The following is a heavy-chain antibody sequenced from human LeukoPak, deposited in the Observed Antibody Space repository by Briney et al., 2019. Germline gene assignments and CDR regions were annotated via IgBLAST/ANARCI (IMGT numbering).Heavy chain of an antibody. CDR3: TASTGITLDY. Sequence: GGSRRLSCAASAFTISKASMSWVRQVPGEGLEWVGSSKSKTDGGTTDYAAPVKGRFTISRDDSKNTLYLQMNSLKTEDTGVYHCTASTGITLDYWGQGILVTVSS. CDR2: SKSKTDGGTT. J-gene: IGHJ4*02. CDR1: AFTISKAS. V-gene: IGHV3-15*01. D-gene: IGHD4-23*01.